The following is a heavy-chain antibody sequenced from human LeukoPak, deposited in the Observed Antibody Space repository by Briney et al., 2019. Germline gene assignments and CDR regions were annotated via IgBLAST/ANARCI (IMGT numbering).Heavy chain of an antibody. CDR1: GFSFSSYG. V-gene: IGHV3-30*02. J-gene: IGHJ4*02. CDR2: IWYDGSNK. CDR3: AKDTPQWELLPYYFDY. Sequence: GGSLRLSCAASGFSFSSYGMHWVRQAPGRGLEWVALIWYDGSNKYYADSVKGRFTISRDNSKNTLYLQMNSLRAEDTAVYYCAKDTPQWELLPYYFDYWGQGTLVTVSS. D-gene: IGHD1-26*01.